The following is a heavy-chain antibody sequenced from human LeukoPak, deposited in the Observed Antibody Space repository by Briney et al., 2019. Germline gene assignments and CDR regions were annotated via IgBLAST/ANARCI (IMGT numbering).Heavy chain of an antibody. CDR2: INPNSGGT. J-gene: IGHJ4*02. CDR3: TRDQGRRDFWSGYYTSLYYFDY. V-gene: IGHV1-2*02. Sequence: ASVKVSCKASGYTFTGYYMHWVRQAPGQGLEWMGWINPNSGGTNYAQKFQGRVTMTRDTSISTAYMELRSLRSDDTAVYYCTRDQGRRDFWSGYYTSLYYFDYWGQGTLVTVSS. CDR1: GYTFTGYY. D-gene: IGHD3-3*01.